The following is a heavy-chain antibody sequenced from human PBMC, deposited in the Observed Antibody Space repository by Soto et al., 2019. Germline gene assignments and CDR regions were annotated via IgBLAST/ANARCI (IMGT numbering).Heavy chain of an antibody. CDR2: INHSGST. CDR1: GGSFSGYY. J-gene: IGHJ5*02. CDR3: ARKPYYSSGWYGGHGWFDP. V-gene: IGHV4-34*01. D-gene: IGHD6-19*01. Sequence: SETLSLTCAVYGGSFSGYYWSWIRQPPGKGLEWIGEINHSGSTNYNPSLKSRVTISVDTSKNQFSLKLSSVTAADTAVYYGARKPYYSSGWYGGHGWFDPWGQGTLVTVSS.